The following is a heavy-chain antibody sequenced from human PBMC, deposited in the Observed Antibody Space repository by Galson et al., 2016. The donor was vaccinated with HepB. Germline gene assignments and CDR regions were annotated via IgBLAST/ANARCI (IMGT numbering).Heavy chain of an antibody. V-gene: IGHV4-39*01. CDR2: ISYSGST. D-gene: IGHD2-15*01. CDR1: GGSISSSNFY. Sequence: SETLSLTCTVSGGSISSSNFYWGWIRQPPGKGLEWIGSISYSGSTYYNPSLKSRVTMSEDTSKNQFSLKLSSVTAADTAVYYCAYSGDFTIRNFQHWGQGTLVTVSS. J-gene: IGHJ1*01. CDR3: AYSGDFTIRNFQH.